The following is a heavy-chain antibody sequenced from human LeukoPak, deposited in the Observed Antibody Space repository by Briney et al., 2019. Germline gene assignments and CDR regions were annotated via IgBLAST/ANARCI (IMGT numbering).Heavy chain of an antibody. V-gene: IGHV4-59*01. CDR1: GGSISTYY. D-gene: IGHD4-17*01. Sequence: SETLSLTCTVSGGSISTYYWSWIRQPPGKGLEWMGDINYSGSANYNPSLKSRVTISVDTSKNQFSLKLSSVTAADTAVYYCVRDLPHDYGVFDYWGQGTLVTVSS. CDR2: INYSGSA. CDR3: VRDLPHDYGVFDY. J-gene: IGHJ4*02.